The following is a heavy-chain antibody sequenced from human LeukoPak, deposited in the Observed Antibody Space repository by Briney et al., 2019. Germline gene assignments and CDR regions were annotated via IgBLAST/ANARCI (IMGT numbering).Heavy chain of an antibody. V-gene: IGHV4-4*07. Sequence: SETLSLTCAVYGGSFSGYYWSWIRQPAGKGLEWIGRIYTSGSTNYNPSLKSRVTMSVDTSKNQFSLKLSSVTAADTAVYYCARDLRGGSYFDAFDIWGQGTMVTVSS. CDR2: IYTSGST. D-gene: IGHD1-26*01. CDR3: ARDLRGGSYFDAFDI. CDR1: GGSFSGYY. J-gene: IGHJ3*02.